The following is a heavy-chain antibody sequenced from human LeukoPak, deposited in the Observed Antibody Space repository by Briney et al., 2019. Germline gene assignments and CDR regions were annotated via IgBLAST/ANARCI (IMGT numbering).Heavy chain of an antibody. CDR1: GFTFDDYA. Sequence: GRSLRLSCAASGFTFDDYAMHWVRHAPGKGLEWVSGISWNSGSIGYADSVKGRFTISRDNAKNSLYLQMNSLRAEDTALYYCAKDEDSSGWYYFDYWGQGTLVTVSS. CDR3: AKDEDSSGWYYFDY. D-gene: IGHD6-19*01. V-gene: IGHV3-9*01. CDR2: ISWNSGSI. J-gene: IGHJ4*02.